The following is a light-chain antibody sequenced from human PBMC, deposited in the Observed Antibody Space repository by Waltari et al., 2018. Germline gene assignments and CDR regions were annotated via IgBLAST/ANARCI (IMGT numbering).Light chain of an antibody. V-gene: IGKV1-5*01. CDR1: LSTSTW. J-gene: IGKJ1*01. Sequence: DIQMTQSPSTRSASVGDTLAITRRASLSTSTWLAWDQQKPGKDPKLLIYDASSLESGVPSTFSGSGSGTEFTLNISSLQPDDFATYFCQQYYSSSTFGQGTKVEIK. CDR2: DAS. CDR3: QQYYSSST.